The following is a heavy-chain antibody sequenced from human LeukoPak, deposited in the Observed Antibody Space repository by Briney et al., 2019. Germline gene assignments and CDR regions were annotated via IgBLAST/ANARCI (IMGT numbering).Heavy chain of an antibody. CDR3: ARDHYYDSSGYVLFDY. CDR1: GYTFTSYG. D-gene: IGHD3-22*01. V-gene: IGHV1-18*01. CDR2: ISAYNGNT. Sequence: ASVKVSCKASGYTFTSYGISWVRQAPGQGLEWMGWISAYNGNTNYAQKLQGRVTMTTDTSTSTAYMELRSLGSDDTAVYYCARDHYYDSSGYVLFDYWGQGTLVTVSS. J-gene: IGHJ4*02.